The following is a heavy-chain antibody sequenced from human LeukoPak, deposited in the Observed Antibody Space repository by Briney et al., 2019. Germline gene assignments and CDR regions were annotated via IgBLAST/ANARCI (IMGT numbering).Heavy chain of an antibody. V-gene: IGHV3-13*04. CDR2: FGTAGDS. CDR3: ARGGWSHNNWYFDL. Sequence: GGSLRLSCAASGFTFSSYDMHWVRQATGKGLEWVSGFGTAGDSYYPDSVKGRFTISRENAKNSLYLQMNSLRAGDTAVYYCARGGWSHNNWYFDLWGRCTLVTVSS. D-gene: IGHD6-19*01. CDR1: GFTFSSYD. J-gene: IGHJ2*01.